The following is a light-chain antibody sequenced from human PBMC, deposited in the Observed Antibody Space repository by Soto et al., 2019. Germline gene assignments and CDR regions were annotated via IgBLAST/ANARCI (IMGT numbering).Light chain of an antibody. CDR3: SSYAGSNNYV. CDR2: EVT. Sequence: QSVLTQPPSASGSPGQSVTISCTGTSSDVGGHNFVSWYQQHPGKAPKLMIYEVTKRPSGVPDRFSGSRSGNTASLTFSGRQADDEADCYCSSYAGSNNYVFGPGTKLTVL. V-gene: IGLV2-8*01. CDR1: SSDVGGHNF. J-gene: IGLJ1*01.